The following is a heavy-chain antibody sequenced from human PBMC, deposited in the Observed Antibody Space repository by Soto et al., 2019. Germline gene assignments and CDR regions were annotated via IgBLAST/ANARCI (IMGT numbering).Heavy chain of an antibody. CDR2: FDPEDGET. Sequence: ASVKVSCKVSGYTLTELSMHWVRQAPGKGLDWMGGFDPEDGETIYAQKFQGRVTMTEDTSTDTAYMELSSLRSEDTAVYYCAASSGYYPHDAFDIWGQGTMVTVSS. V-gene: IGHV1-24*01. J-gene: IGHJ3*02. CDR1: GYTLTELS. D-gene: IGHD3-3*01. CDR3: AASSGYYPHDAFDI.